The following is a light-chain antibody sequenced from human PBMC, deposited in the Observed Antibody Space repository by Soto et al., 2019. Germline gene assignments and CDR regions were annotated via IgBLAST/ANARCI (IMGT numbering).Light chain of an antibody. CDR3: HQDSNLPWT. CDR1: QSISSSS. V-gene: IGKV3D-7*01. J-gene: IGKJ1*01. Sequence: EIVLTQSPGTLCLSPLEGDYLXPTTSQSISSSSLSWYQQKPGQAPRLLLYGASIRATGIPARFSGSGSGTAFTLTISSLQPEDFAVYYCHQDSNLPWTFGQGTKVDIK. CDR2: GAS.